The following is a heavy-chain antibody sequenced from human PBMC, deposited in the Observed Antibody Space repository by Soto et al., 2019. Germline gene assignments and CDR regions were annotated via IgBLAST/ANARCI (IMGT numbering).Heavy chain of an antibody. J-gene: IGHJ5*02. D-gene: IGHD2-2*01. V-gene: IGHV3-23*01. CDR3: AKDRYPDYFHQLFDWFDP. CDR1: GFTFSRYA. Sequence: EVQLLESGGSLVQPGGSLRLSCAASGFTFSRYAMSWVRQAPGKGLEWVSAISGSGGSTYYADSVKGRFTISRDNSKNTLYLQMNSLRAEDTAVYYCAKDRYPDYFHQLFDWFDPWGQGTLVTVSS. CDR2: ISGSGGST.